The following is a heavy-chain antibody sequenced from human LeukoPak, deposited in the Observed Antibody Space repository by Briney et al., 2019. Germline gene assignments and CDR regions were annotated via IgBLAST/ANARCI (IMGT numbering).Heavy chain of an antibody. CDR3: ASLQVRGGYFDY. CDR2: MHYSGST. D-gene: IGHD3-10*01. J-gene: IGHJ4*02. CDR1: GGSISSTTHY. Sequence: SETLSLTCTVSGGSISSTTHYWSWIRQPPGKGLEWIGSMHYSGSTYYNPSLKSRVTISVDTSKNQFSLKLSSVTAADTAVYYWASLQVRGGYFDYWGQGTLVTVSS. V-gene: IGHV4-39*07.